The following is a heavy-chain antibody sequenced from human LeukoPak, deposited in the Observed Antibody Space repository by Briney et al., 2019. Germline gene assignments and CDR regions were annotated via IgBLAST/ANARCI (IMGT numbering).Heavy chain of an antibody. D-gene: IGHD2-8*01. CDR2: IYTSGST. Sequence: PSETLSLTCTVSGGSISSYYWSWIRQPAGKGLEWIGRIYTSGSTNYNPSLKSRVTMSVDTSKNQVSLKLSSVTAADTAVYYCARASYCSNGICYQRYYFDYWGQGTLVTVSS. CDR1: GGSISSYY. J-gene: IGHJ4*02. V-gene: IGHV4-4*07. CDR3: ARASYCSNGICYQRYYFDY.